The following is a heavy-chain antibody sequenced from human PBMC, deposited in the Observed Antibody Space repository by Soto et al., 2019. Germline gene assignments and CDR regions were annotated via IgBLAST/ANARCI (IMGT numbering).Heavy chain of an antibody. CDR1: GFTFSSYA. D-gene: IGHD3-22*01. J-gene: IGHJ4*02. CDR3: AKSAEGLYYPNPLDY. V-gene: IGHV3-23*01. Sequence: WGSLRLSCAASGFTFSSYAMSWVRQAPGKGLELVSAISVSGGITYYADSVKGRFTISRDNSKNTLYLQMNSLRAEDTAVYYCAKSAEGLYYPNPLDYWGQGNLVTVSA. CDR2: ISVSGGIT.